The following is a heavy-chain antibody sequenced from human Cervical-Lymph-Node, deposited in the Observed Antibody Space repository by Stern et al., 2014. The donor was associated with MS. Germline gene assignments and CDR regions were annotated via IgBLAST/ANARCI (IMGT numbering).Heavy chain of an antibody. D-gene: IGHD6-13*01. CDR1: GGSISSYY. V-gene: IGHV4-59*01. J-gene: IGHJ4*02. Sequence: QVQLQESGPGLVKPSETLSLTCTVSGGSISSYYWSWIRQAPGKGLEWIAYIYYSGPPDYNPSLQGRVTVSVDTSKNQVSLRLSSVTAADTAVYYCARGFSSSWYGGRFFNYWGQGTLVTVSS. CDR2: IYYSGPP. CDR3: ARGFSSSWYGGRFFNY.